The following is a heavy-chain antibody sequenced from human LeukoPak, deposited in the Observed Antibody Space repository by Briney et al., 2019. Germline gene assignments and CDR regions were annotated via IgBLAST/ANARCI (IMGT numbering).Heavy chain of an antibody. Sequence: SGPTLVNPTQTLTLTCTFSGFSLSTSGMCVSWIRQPPGKALEWLALIDWDDDKYYSTSLKTRLTISKDTSKNQVVLTMTNMDPVDTATYYCARHPGPYRGQYYVGYYYYGMDVWGQGTTVTVSS. CDR1: GFSLSTSGMC. V-gene: IGHV2-70*01. CDR2: IDWDDDK. J-gene: IGHJ6*02. CDR3: ARHPGPYRGQYYVGYYYYGMDV. D-gene: IGHD2/OR15-2a*01.